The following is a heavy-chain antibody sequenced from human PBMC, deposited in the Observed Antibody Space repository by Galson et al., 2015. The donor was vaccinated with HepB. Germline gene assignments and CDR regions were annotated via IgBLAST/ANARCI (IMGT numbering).Heavy chain of an antibody. Sequence: SVKVSCKASGYTFSNYGMNWVRQAPGQGLQWMGWIKTNTGNPTYAQGFTGRFVFSLDTSVSTAYLQISSLKAEDTAVYYCARGVYCSSTSCYFRSWGIDVWGQGTTVTVSS. CDR2: IKTNTGNP. CDR1: GYTFSNYG. J-gene: IGHJ6*02. V-gene: IGHV7-4-1*02. CDR3: ARGVYCSSTSCYFRSWGIDV. D-gene: IGHD2-2*01.